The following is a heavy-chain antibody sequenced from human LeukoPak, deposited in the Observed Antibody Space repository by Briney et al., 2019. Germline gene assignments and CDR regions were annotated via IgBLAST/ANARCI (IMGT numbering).Heavy chain of an antibody. D-gene: IGHD6-13*01. CDR3: ATTYSSSWFYFDY. CDR1: GGSFSGYY. CDR2: INHSGST. Sequence: SETLSLTCAVYGGSFSGYYWSWIRQPPGKGLEWIGEINHSGSTNYNPSLKSRVTISVDTSKNQFSLKLSSVTATDTAVYYCATTYSSSWFYFDYWGQGTLVTVSS. V-gene: IGHV4-34*01. J-gene: IGHJ4*02.